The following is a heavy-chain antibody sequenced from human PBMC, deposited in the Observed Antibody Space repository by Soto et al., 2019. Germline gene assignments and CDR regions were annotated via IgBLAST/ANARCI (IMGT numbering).Heavy chain of an antibody. CDR2: VIPTLGTA. V-gene: IGHV1-69*11. CDR3: ASDYGEIDAFDI. Sequence: SVKVSCKTSGGPFNNHAINWVRQAPGQGLEWVGLVIPTLGTADYAQKFQGRVTMTADEVTNTAYMELSSLRSDDTGVYYCASDYGEIDAFDIWGQGTSVTVSS. CDR1: GGPFNNHA. J-gene: IGHJ3*02. D-gene: IGHD4-17*01.